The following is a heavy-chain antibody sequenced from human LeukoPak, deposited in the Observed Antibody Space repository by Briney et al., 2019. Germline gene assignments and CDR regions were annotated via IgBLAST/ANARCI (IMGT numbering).Heavy chain of an antibody. CDR3: AKSIEYCGGDCYPNDAFDI. Sequence: GGSLRLSCAASGFTFSSYAMSWVRQAPGKGLEWVSAISGSGGSTYYADSVKGRFTISRDNSKNTLYLQMNSLRAEDTAVYYCAKSIEYCGGDCYPNDAFDIWGQGTMVTVSS. D-gene: IGHD2-21*02. CDR2: ISGSGGST. CDR1: GFTFSSYA. J-gene: IGHJ3*02. V-gene: IGHV3-23*01.